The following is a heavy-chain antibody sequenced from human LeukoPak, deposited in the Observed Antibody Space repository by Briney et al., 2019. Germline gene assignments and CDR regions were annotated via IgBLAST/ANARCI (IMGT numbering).Heavy chain of an antibody. Sequence: PGGSLRLSCSASGFTFSSYAMHWVRQAPGKGLEYVSAISTNGGSTYYADSVKGRFTISRDNSKNTLYLQMSSLRAEDKAVYYCVIPGTVSFDYWGQGTLVTVSS. J-gene: IGHJ4*02. CDR2: ISTNGGST. CDR1: GFTFSSYA. CDR3: VIPGTVSFDY. D-gene: IGHD4-11*01. V-gene: IGHV3-64D*09.